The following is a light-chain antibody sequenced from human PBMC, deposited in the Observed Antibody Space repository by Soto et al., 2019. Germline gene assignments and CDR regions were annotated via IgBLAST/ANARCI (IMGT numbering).Light chain of an antibody. CDR3: HSFGDPAFT. CDR2: GAS. CDR1: ETISSHD. Sequence: EIALMQSPDTLSFSPGERATLSCRASETISSHDIAWYQQKPRQAPRLLIFGASPRTTGIPDRFSGSWSGTDSTLTIRRLVPEDFPGYSFHSFGDPAFTVGPG. J-gene: IGKJ3*01. V-gene: IGKV3-20*01.